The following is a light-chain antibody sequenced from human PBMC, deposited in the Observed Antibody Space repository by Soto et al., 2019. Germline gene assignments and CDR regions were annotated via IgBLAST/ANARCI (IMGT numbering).Light chain of an antibody. CDR2: AAS. Sequence: DIQMTQFPSSLSASVGDRVTITCRASQGIRNDLAWYQQKPGKAPKRLIYAASSLQSGVPSRYSGSVSGTEYSLAICSLQSEDFATFDCLQHSIYAFTFAQGTKVQI. V-gene: IGKV1-17*01. CDR3: LQHSIYAFT. J-gene: IGKJ1*01. CDR1: QGIRND.